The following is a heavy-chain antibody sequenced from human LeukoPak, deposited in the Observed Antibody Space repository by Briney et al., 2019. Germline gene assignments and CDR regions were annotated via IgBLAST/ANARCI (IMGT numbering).Heavy chain of an antibody. Sequence: GGSLRLSCAASGFAFSTYWMHLVRQAPGKGLVWVSHINTDGGSTTYADSVKGRFTITRDNAKNTLYLQMNNLRTEVTAVYCCARDKYYAPEYWGQRTLVTVSS. V-gene: IGHV3-74*03. D-gene: IGHD2-2*01. CDR2: INTDGGST. J-gene: IGHJ4*02. CDR3: ARDKYYAPEY. CDR1: GFAFSTYW.